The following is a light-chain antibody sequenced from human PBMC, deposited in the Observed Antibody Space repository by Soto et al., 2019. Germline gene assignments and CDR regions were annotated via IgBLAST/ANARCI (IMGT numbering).Light chain of an antibody. CDR2: DVS. J-gene: IGLJ1*01. V-gene: IGLV2-14*03. CDR3: GSYAPSEPSV. Sequence: QSALTQPASVSGSPGQSITIFCTGTSSDVGSYNYVSWYQHHPGKVPKLMIYDVSSRPSGVSNRFSGSKCGNTASLTISGLQTEDESDYYCGSYAPSEPSVFGTGTKLTV. CDR1: SSDVGSYNY.